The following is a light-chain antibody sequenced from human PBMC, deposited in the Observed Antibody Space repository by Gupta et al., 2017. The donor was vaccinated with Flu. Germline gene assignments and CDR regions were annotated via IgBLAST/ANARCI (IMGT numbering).Light chain of an antibody. J-gene: IGLJ3*02. V-gene: IGLV1-44*01. CDR3: AAEDESMSGWV. CDR2: SNS. Sequence: RVNNCCVGSRSNRGSKNLIGYHHRTGAAPKLLIHSNSKRNAGGPERFSGAKYGTSASMTSSGHQVEDEADYYCAAEDESMSGWVFGGGTKRTVL. CDR1: RSNRGSKN.